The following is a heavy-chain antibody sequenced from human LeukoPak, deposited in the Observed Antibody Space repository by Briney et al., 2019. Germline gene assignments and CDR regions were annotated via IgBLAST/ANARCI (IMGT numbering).Heavy chain of an antibody. CDR3: ARKLLWFGDGYYFDY. CDR1: GGSISSSSYY. V-gene: IGHV4-39*01. CDR2: IYYSGST. J-gene: IGHJ4*02. D-gene: IGHD3-10*01. Sequence: PSETLSLTCTVSGGSISSSSYYWGWIRQPPGKGLEWIGSIYYSGSTYYNPSLKSRVTISVDTSENQFSLKLSSVTAADTAVYYCARKLLWFGDGYYFDYWGQGTLVTVSS.